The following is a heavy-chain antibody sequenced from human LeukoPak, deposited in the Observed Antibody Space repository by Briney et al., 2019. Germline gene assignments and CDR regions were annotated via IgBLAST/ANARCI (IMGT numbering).Heavy chain of an antibody. Sequence: SVKVSCKASGGIFSSYAISWVRQAPGQGLEGMGRIIPILGIANYAQKFQGRVTITADKSTSTAYMELSSLRSEDTAVYYCASVPITGENAFDIWGQGTMVTVSS. V-gene: IGHV1-69*04. D-gene: IGHD7-27*01. J-gene: IGHJ3*02. CDR1: GGIFSSYA. CDR2: IIPILGIA. CDR3: ASVPITGENAFDI.